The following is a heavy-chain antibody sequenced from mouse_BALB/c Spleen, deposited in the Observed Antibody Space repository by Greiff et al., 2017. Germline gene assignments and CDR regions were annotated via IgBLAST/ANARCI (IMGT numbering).Heavy chain of an antibody. CDR1: GYAFTSYN. J-gene: IGHJ2*01. V-gene: IGHV1S135*01. CDR2: IDPYNGGT. CDR3: ARRGNGNYGFDY. D-gene: IGHD2-1*01. Sequence: EVHLVESGPELVKPGASVKVSCKASGYAFTSYNMYWVKQSHGKSLEWIGYIDPYNGGTSYNQKFKGKATLTVDKSSSTAYMHLNSLTSEDSAVYYCARRGNGNYGFDYWSRGTTLTVSS.